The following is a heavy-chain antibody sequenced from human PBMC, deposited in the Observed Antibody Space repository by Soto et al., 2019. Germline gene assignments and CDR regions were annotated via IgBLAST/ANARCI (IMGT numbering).Heavy chain of an antibody. CDR1: GASIRSGGYY. CDR2: IYYTGST. J-gene: IGHJ4*02. CDR3: ARIEMASIK. Sequence: SETLSLTCSVSGASIRSGGYYWSWLRRSPGKGLEWIGHIYYTGSTFYSPSLKSRLTISLDTSKNQFSLDLRSVTAADTAMYYCARIEMASIKWGRGTLVTVSS. V-gene: IGHV4-31*03.